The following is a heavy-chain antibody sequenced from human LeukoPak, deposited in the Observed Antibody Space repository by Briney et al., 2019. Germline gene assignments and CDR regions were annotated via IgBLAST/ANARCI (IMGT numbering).Heavy chain of an antibody. V-gene: IGHV4-34*01. CDR3: ARSPALYRIMITFGGVIPHTPFDP. J-gene: IGHJ5*02. CDR1: GGSFSGYY. CDR2: INHSGST. D-gene: IGHD3-16*02. Sequence: SETLSLTCAVYGGSFSGYYWSWIRQPPGKGLEWIGEINHSGSTNYNPSPKSRVTISVDTSKNQFSLKLSSVTAADTAVYYCARSPALYRIMITFGGVIPHTPFDPWGQGTLVTVSS.